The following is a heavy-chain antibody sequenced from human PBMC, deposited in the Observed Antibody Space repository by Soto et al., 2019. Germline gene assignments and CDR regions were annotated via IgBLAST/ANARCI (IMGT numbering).Heavy chain of an antibody. CDR3: ARDSDIAVAGPNWFDP. Sequence: QVQLQESGPGLVKPSETLSLTCTVSGGSISSYYWSWIRQPPGRGLGWIGYFYYGGGTNYNPSLKSRVTISVDTSKNQFSLKLSSVTAADTAVYYCARDSDIAVAGPNWFDPWGQGTLVTVSS. D-gene: IGHD6-19*01. J-gene: IGHJ5*02. CDR1: GGSISSYY. V-gene: IGHV4-59*01. CDR2: FYYGGGT.